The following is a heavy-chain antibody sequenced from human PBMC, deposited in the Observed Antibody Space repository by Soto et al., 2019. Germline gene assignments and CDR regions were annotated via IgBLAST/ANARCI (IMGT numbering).Heavy chain of an antibody. Sequence: ASVKVSCKASGYTFTGYYMHWLRQAPGQGLEWMGWINPNSGGTNYAQKFQGWVTMTRDTSISKAYMELSRLSSDDTAVYYCARPRGSGWKDVAFDIWGQVTMVTVSS. J-gene: IGHJ3*02. CDR1: GYTFTGYY. CDR3: ARPRGSGWKDVAFDI. D-gene: IGHD6-19*01. CDR2: INPNSGGT. V-gene: IGHV1-2*04.